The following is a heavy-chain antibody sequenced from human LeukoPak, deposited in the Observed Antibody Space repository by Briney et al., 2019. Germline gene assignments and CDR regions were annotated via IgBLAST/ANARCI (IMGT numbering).Heavy chain of an antibody. D-gene: IGHD2-15*01. CDR2: ISAYNGNT. Sequence: ASVKVSCKASGYTFTSYGISWVRQAPGQGLEWMGWISAYNGNTNYAQNLQDRVTMTTDTSTSTVYMQLRSLRSEDTGVYYCARELGGYCSGGSCYSEYYFDYWGQGTLVTVSS. CDR3: ARELGGYCSGGSCYSEYYFDY. CDR1: GYTFTSYG. V-gene: IGHV1-18*01. J-gene: IGHJ4*02.